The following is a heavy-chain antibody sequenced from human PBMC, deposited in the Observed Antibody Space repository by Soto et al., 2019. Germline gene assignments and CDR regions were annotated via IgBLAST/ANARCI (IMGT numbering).Heavy chain of an antibody. J-gene: IGHJ4*02. CDR3: ARDRRYYYDSSGPRPFDY. CDR1: GFTFSSYS. CDR2: ISSSSSTI. D-gene: IGHD3-22*01. V-gene: IGHV3-48*02. Sequence: GGSPRLSCAASGFTFSSYSMNWVRQATGKGLEWVSYISSSSSTIYYADSVKGRFTISRDNAKNSLYLQMNSLRDEDTAVYYRARDRRYYYDSSGPRPFDYWGQGTLVTVSS.